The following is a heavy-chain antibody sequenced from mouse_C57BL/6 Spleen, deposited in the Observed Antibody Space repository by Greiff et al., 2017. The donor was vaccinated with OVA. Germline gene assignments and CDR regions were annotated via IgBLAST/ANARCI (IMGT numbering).Heavy chain of an antibody. J-gene: IGHJ4*01. Sequence: EVQLVESGGGLVKPGGSLKLSCAASGFTFSSYAMSWVRQTPEKRLEWVATISDGGSYTYYPDNVKGRFTISRDNAKNNLYLQMSHLKSEDTAMYYCARKGGYWGQGTSVTVSS. CDR2: ISDGGSYT. V-gene: IGHV5-4*01. CDR1: GFTFSSYA. CDR3: ARKGGY.